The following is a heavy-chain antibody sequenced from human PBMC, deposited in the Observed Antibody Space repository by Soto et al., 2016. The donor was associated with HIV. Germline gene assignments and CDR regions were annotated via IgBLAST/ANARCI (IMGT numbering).Heavy chain of an antibody. CDR2: IRSKANSYAT. V-gene: IGHV3-73*01. CDR1: GFTFSGSA. CDR3: RASMVRGNY. J-gene: IGHJ4*02. Sequence: VQLVESGGGLVQPGGSLKLSCAASGFTFSGSAMHWVRQASGKGLEWVGRIRSKANSYATAYAASVKGRFTISRDDSKNTAYLQMNSLKTEDTAVYYCRASMVRGNYWGQGTLVTVSS. D-gene: IGHD3-10*01.